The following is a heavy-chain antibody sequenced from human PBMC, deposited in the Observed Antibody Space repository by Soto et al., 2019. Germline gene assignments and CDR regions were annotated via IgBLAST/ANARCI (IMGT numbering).Heavy chain of an antibody. J-gene: IGHJ6*04. CDR3: ATSPPGYYYGMDV. Sequence: ASVNGSCKASGYTFTSYAMHWVRQAPGQRLEWMGWINAGNGNTKYSQKFQGRVTITRDTSASTAYMELSSLRSEDTAVYYCATSPPGYYYGMDVWGKGTTVHVS. CDR1: GYTFTSYA. CDR2: INAGNGNT. D-gene: IGHD2-2*01. V-gene: IGHV1-3*01.